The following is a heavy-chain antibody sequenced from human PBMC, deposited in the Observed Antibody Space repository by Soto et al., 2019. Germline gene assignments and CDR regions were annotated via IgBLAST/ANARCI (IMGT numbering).Heavy chain of an antibody. D-gene: IGHD3-3*01. CDR1: GFTFSSYG. CDR3: AKEGDEWFPFYYGMDV. V-gene: IGHV3-30*18. J-gene: IGHJ6*02. CDR2: ISYDGSNK. Sequence: QVQLVESGGGVVQPGRSLRLSCAASGFTFSSYGMHWVRQAPGKGLEWVAVISYDGSNKYYADSVTGRFTISRDNSKNTLYLQMNSLRAEDTAVYYCAKEGDEWFPFYYGMDVWGQGTTVTVSS.